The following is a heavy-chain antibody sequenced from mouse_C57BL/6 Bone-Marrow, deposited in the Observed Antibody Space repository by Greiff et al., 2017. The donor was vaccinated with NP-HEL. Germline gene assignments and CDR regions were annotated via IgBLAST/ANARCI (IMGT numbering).Heavy chain of an antibody. CDR3: ARRGYSNLFAY. CDR2: IYPGSGNT. CDR1: GYTFTDYY. J-gene: IGHJ3*01. D-gene: IGHD2-5*01. V-gene: IGHV1-76*01. Sequence: VKLMESGAELVRPGASVKLSCKASGYTFTDYYINWVKQRPGQGLEWIARIYPGSGNTYYNEKFKGKATLTAEKSSSTAYMQLSSLTSEDSAVYFCARRGYSNLFAYWGQGTLVTVSA.